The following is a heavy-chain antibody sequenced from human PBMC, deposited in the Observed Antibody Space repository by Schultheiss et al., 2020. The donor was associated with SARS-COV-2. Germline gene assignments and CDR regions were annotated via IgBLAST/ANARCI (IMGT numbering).Heavy chain of an antibody. Sequence: SETLSLTCTVSGGSISSGGYYWSWIRQPPGKGLEWIGSIYYSGSTYYNPSLKSRVTISVDTSKNQFSLKLSSVTAADTAVYYCARLGTYYYDSSGYNPIDYWGQGTLVTVSS. CDR3: ARLGTYYYDSSGYNPIDY. D-gene: IGHD3-22*01. J-gene: IGHJ4*02. CDR1: GGSISSGGYY. CDR2: IYYSGST. V-gene: IGHV4-39*01.